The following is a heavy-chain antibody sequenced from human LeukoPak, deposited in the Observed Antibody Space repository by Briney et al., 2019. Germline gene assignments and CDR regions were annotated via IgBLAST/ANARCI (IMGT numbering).Heavy chain of an antibody. J-gene: IGHJ4*02. Sequence: GGSLRLSCSASGFTFSSYVMTWVRQAPGKGLEWLSGIDVSGGTTHYAESVKGRFTISRDNAQNTLYLQMNSLRAEDTAVYYCAKDSLTKVVRPYYFDYWGQGTLVTVSS. CDR2: IDVSGGTT. D-gene: IGHD2-15*01. CDR1: GFTFSSYV. CDR3: AKDSLTKVVRPYYFDY. V-gene: IGHV3-23*01.